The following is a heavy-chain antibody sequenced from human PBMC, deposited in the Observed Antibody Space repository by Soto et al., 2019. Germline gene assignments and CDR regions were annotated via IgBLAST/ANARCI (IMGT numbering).Heavy chain of an antibody. D-gene: IGHD5-12*01. J-gene: IGHJ4*02. CDR2: ISSSGSTI. CDR3: ERDQSRWLQLAY. V-gene: IGHV3-48*03. Sequence: PGGSLRLSCAASGFTFSAYEMNWVRQAPGKGLEWVSYISSSGSTIYYADSVKGRFTISRDNAKNSLYLQMSSLRAEDTAVYYCERDQSRWLQLAYWGQGTPVTVSS. CDR1: GFTFSAYE.